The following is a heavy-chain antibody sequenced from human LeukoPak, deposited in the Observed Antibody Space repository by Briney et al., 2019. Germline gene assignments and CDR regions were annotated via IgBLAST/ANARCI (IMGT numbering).Heavy chain of an antibody. V-gene: IGHV1-2*02. D-gene: IGHD2-2*02. CDR3: ARDRLQLPSLDIVVVPAAIGHAFDI. Sequence: ASVKVSCKASGYTFTGYYMHWVRQAPGQGLEWMGWINPSSGGTNYAQKFQGRVTMTRDTSISTAYMELSRLRSDDTAVYYCARDRLQLPSLDIVVVPAAIGHAFDIWGQGTMVTVSS. CDR1: GYTFTGYY. CDR2: INPSSGGT. J-gene: IGHJ3*02.